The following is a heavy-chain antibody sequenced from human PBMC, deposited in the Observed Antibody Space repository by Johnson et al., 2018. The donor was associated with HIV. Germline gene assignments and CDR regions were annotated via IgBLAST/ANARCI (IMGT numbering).Heavy chain of an antibody. CDR2: ISYDGSNK. CDR1: GFTFSYYG. D-gene: IGHD1-26*01. J-gene: IGHJ3*02. CDR3: AREWDPRTPDAFDI. V-gene: IGHV3-30-3*01. Sequence: QVQLVESGGAVVQPGTSLRLSCAASGFTFSYYGVHWVRQAPGKGLEWVAVISYDGSNKYFTDSVRGRFTISRDNSKNTLFLQMNSLRAEDTAVYYCAREWDPRTPDAFDIWGQGTMVTVSS.